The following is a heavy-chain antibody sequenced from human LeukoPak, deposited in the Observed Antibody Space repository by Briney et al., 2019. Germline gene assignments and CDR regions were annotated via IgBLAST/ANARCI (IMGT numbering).Heavy chain of an antibody. CDR2: IYYSGST. CDR1: GGSISSGDYY. D-gene: IGHD6-6*01. V-gene: IGHV4-30-4*01. Sequence: PSETLSLTCTVSGGSISSGDYYWSWIRQPPGKGLEWIGYIYYSGSTYYNPSLKGRFTISVDTSKTQFSLKLSSVTAADTAVYYCASSDYSSSNIDYWGQGTLVTVSS. J-gene: IGHJ4*02. CDR3: ASSDYSSSNIDY.